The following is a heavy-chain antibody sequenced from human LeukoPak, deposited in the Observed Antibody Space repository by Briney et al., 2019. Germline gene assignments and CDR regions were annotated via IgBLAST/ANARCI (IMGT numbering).Heavy chain of an antibody. CDR3: ARDQRGRWLQFGRNIDY. CDR1: GFTFSSYW. D-gene: IGHD5-24*01. Sequence: PGGSLRLSCAASGFTFSSYWMSWVRQAPGKGLEWVGNIKQDGSEKYYVDSVKGRFTISRDNAKNTLYLQMNSLRAEDMAVYYCARDQRGRWLQFGRNIDYWGQGTQVTVSS. J-gene: IGHJ4*02. CDR2: IKQDGSEK. V-gene: IGHV3-7*01.